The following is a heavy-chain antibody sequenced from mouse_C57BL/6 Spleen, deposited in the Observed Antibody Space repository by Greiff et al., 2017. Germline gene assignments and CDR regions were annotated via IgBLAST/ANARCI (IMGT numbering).Heavy chain of an antibody. J-gene: IGHJ4*01. CDR1: GFSLTSYA. Sequence: QVQLKESGPGLVAPSQSLSITCSVSGFSLTSYAISWVRQPPGKGLEWLGVIWTGGGTYYNSALKSRLSISKDNSKSQVFLKMNSLQTDDTARYYCARNHYGSSYGYAMDYWGQGTSVTVSS. D-gene: IGHD1-1*01. CDR3: ARNHYGSSYGYAMDY. V-gene: IGHV2-9-1*01. CDR2: IWTGGGT.